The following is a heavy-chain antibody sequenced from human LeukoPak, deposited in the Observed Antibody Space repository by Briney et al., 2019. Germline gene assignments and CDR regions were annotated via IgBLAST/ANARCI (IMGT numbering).Heavy chain of an antibody. V-gene: IGHV4-59*01. CDR3: AGFAYGSVDY. Sequence: PSETLSLTCTVSGGSISSYYWSWIRQPPGKGLEWIGYIYYSGSTNYNPSLKSRVTISVDTSKNQFSLKLSSVTAADTAVYYCAGFAYGSVDYWGQGTLVTVSS. J-gene: IGHJ4*02. CDR2: IYYSGST. D-gene: IGHD3-10*01. CDR1: GGSISSYY.